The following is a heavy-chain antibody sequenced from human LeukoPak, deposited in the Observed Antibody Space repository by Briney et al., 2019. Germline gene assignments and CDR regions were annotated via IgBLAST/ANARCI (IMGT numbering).Heavy chain of an antibody. CDR3: AKDQGIQLGIDY. CDR2: ISYDGSDK. CDR1: GFTFSSNA. D-gene: IGHD5-18*01. V-gene: IGHV3-30*18. Sequence: GGSLRLSCAASGFTFSSNAMHWVRQAPSKGLEWVAIISYDGSDKYYADSVKGRFTISRDNSKNTLDLQMNSLRAEDTAVYYCAKDQGIQLGIDYWGQGSLVTVSS. J-gene: IGHJ4*02.